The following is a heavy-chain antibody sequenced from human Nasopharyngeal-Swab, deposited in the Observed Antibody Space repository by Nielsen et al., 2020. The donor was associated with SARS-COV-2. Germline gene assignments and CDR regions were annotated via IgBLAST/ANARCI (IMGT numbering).Heavy chain of an antibody. Sequence: GGSLRLSCAASGFTFSSYWMSWVRQAPGKGLEWVANIKQDGSEKYYVDSVKGRFTISRDNAKNTLYLQMNSLRAEDTAVYYCAREGDIVVVTALDYWGQGTLVTVSS. CDR2: IKQDGSEK. D-gene: IGHD2-21*02. V-gene: IGHV3-7*01. CDR3: AREGDIVVVTALDY. J-gene: IGHJ4*02. CDR1: GFTFSSYW.